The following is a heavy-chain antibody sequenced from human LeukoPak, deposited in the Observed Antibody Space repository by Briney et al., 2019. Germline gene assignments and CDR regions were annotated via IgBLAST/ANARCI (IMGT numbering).Heavy chain of an antibody. D-gene: IGHD2-15*01. CDR1: GFPLSSYA. CDR3: ARGYCSGGSCYDDAFDI. CDR2: TSSSDPGT. V-gene: IGHV3-23*01. J-gene: IGHJ3*02. Sequence: GGSLRLSCAASGFPLSSYAMSWVRQGPGKGLEWVAATSSSDPGTYHADSVRGRFTISRDNSKNTLYLQMNSLRAEDTAVYYCARGYCSGGSCYDDAFDIWGQGTMVTVSS.